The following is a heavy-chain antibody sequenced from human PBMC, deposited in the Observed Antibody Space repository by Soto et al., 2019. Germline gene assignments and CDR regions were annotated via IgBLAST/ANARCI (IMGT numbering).Heavy chain of an antibody. CDR1: GFTFSSYS. CDR2: ISSSSSTI. J-gene: IGHJ6*02. V-gene: IGHV3-48*02. D-gene: IGHD6-25*01. CDR3: ASIAAAPRDGMDV. Sequence: PGGSLRLSCAASGFTFSSYSVNWVRQAPGKGLEWVSYISSSSSTIYYADSVKGRFTISRDNAKNSLYLQMNSLRDEDTAVYYCASIAAAPRDGMDVWGQGTTVTVSS.